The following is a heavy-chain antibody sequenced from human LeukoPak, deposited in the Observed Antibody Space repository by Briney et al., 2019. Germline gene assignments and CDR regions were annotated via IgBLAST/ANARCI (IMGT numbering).Heavy chain of an antibody. J-gene: IGHJ4*02. CDR2: LKQGGSEE. CDR3: ARDPDYYESSGYPHDY. Sequence: GGSLRLSCAASGFTFSSYWMSWVRQAPGKGREGVANLKQGGSEEYYVDSVEGRFTISREHDKNELYLQMNNLRAEDTAVYYCARDPDYYESSGYPHDYRGQGTLVTVSS. D-gene: IGHD3-22*01. CDR1: GFTFSSYW. V-gene: IGHV3-7*01.